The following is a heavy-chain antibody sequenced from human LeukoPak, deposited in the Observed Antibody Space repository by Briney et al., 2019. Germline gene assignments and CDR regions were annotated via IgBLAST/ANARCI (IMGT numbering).Heavy chain of an antibody. Sequence: PSKTLSLTCTVSGYSISSGYYWGWIRQPPGKGLEWIGSIYHSGSTYYNPSLKSRVTISVDTSKNQFSLKLSSVTAADTAVYYCASIRGYSYGYLGYYFDYWGQGTLVTVSS. CDR1: GYSISSGYY. CDR2: IYHSGST. V-gene: IGHV4-38-2*02. D-gene: IGHD5-18*01. J-gene: IGHJ4*02. CDR3: ASIRGYSYGYLGYYFDY.